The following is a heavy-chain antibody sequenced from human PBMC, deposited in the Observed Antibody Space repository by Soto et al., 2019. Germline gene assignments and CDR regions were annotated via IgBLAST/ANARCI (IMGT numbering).Heavy chain of an antibody. D-gene: IGHD3-10*01. CDR3: ARDLEFRDGNISHLDY. V-gene: IGHV1-69*13. CDR1: GGTFRNHV. CDR2: IIPIIGTP. J-gene: IGHJ4*02. Sequence: VKVSCKASGGTFRNHVFNWVRQAPGQGLEWMGGIIPIIGTPNYAQKFQGRVTITADASTSTVYLEVSSLRSQDTAVYYCARDLEFRDGNISHLDYWGQGTLVTDS.